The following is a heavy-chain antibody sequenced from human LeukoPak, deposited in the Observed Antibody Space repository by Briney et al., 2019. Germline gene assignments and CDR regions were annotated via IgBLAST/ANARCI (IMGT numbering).Heavy chain of an antibody. V-gene: IGHV4-34*01. J-gene: IGHJ4*02. CDR3: ASGKYYYVY. D-gene: IGHD3-10*02. Sequence: PSETLSLTCAVYGGSFSGYYWSWIRQPPGKGLEWIGEINHSGSTNYNPSLKSRVTMSVDTSKNHFSLKLSSVTAADTAVYYCASGKYYYVYWGQGTLVTVSS. CDR2: INHSGST. CDR1: GGSFSGYY.